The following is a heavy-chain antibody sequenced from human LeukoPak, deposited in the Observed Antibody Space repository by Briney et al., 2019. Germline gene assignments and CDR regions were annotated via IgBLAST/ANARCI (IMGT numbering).Heavy chain of an antibody. Sequence: PGGPLRLSFAASGFTFRDYWMSGVPQGPGKGLQWLANIKQDGSVRYKVDPLKGRFTTSTDNAKNSLYLQLNSLRAEDTAVYYCARGSLIRRKFDYWGRGTLVTVSS. J-gene: IGHJ4*02. CDR2: IKQDGSVR. CDR1: GFTFRDYW. D-gene: IGHD2-21*01. CDR3: ARGSLIRRKFDY. V-gene: IGHV3-7*01.